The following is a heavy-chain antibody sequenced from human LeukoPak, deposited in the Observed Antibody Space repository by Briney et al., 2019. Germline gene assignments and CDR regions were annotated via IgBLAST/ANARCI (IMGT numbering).Heavy chain of an antibody. CDR1: TFSVSTNY. V-gene: IGHV3-66*01. CDR2: LYSSGYT. CDR3: ARTGSYYGIDY. D-gene: IGHD1-26*01. Sequence: PGGSLRLSCAASTFSVSTNYMSWVRQAPGKGLEWISVLYSSGYTKYADSVRGRFSISRDNSENTLSLQMNSLRAEGTAVYYCARTGSYYGIDYWGQGTLVTVSS. J-gene: IGHJ4*02.